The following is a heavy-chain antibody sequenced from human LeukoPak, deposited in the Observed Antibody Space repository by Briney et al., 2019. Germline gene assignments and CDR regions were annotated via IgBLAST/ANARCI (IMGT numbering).Heavy chain of an antibody. D-gene: IGHD1-26*01. CDR1: GFTFDDYG. V-gene: IGHV3-20*04. J-gene: IGHJ4*02. Sequence: GGSLRLSCAASGFTFDDYGMSWVRQAPGKGLEWVSGINWNGGSTGYADSVKGRFTISRDNAKNSLYLQMNSLRAEDTAVYYCARVPRRVGAAPGQEYYFDYWGQGTLVTVSS. CDR2: INWNGGST. CDR3: ARVPRRVGAAPGQEYYFDY.